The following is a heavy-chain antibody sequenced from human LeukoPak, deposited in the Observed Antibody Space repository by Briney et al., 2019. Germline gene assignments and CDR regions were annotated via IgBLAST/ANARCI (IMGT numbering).Heavy chain of an antibody. CDR3: ARVEARYFDL. V-gene: IGHV4-39*01. CDR1: GFTFSSYA. CDR2: IYYSGNT. Sequence: GSLRLSCAASGFTFSSYAMSWVRQAPGKGLECIGSIYYSGNTYYNPSLKSRVTISVDTSKNQFSLNLSSVTAADTAVYYCARVEARYFDLWGRGTLVTVSS. J-gene: IGHJ2*01.